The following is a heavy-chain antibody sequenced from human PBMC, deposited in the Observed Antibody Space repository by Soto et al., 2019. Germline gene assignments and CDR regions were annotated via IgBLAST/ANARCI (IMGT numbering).Heavy chain of an antibody. CDR3: ARDLWGYCGTDCYPLDV. Sequence: PSETLSLTCTVSGGSISRYYWSWIRQPPGKGLEWIGYLYNTGSTIYNPSLESRVTISVDTSKNQFSLKLNSVTAADTAVYYCARDLWGYCGTDCYPLDVWGQGTTVTVSS. CDR2: LYNTGST. V-gene: IGHV4-59*01. CDR1: GGSISRYY. J-gene: IGHJ6*02. D-gene: IGHD2-21*02.